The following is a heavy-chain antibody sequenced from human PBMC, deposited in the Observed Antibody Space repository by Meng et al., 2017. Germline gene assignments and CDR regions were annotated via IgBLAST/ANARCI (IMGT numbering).Heavy chain of an antibody. CDR3: ARSPLRLSEAASYLSTVTTLFDY. CDR2: IWYDGSNK. D-gene: IGHD4-17*01. Sequence: GESLKISCAASGFTFSSYGMRWVRQAPGKGLEWVAVIWYDGSNKYYADSVKGRFTISRDNSKNTLYLQMNSLRAEDTAVYYCARSPLRLSEAASYLSTVTTLFDYWGQGTLVTVSS. J-gene: IGHJ4*02. V-gene: IGHV3-33*01. CDR1: GFTFSSYG.